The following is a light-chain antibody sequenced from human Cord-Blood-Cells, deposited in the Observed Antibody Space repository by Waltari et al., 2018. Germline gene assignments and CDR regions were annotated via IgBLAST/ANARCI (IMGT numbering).Light chain of an antibody. Sequence: SYELTQPPSVSVSPGQTASITCSGVNWGDKILCWYQQKPGQSPVLVIYQDSKRPSGIPERFSGSNSGNTATLTISGTQAMDEADYYCQAWDSSTVVFGGGTKLTVL. V-gene: IGLV3-1*01. CDR1: NWGDKI. J-gene: IGLJ2*01. CDR3: QAWDSSTVV. CDR2: QDS.